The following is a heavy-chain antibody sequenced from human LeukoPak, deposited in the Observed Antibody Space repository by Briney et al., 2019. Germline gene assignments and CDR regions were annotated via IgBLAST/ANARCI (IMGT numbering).Heavy chain of an antibody. CDR1: GDSVSSDIAN. Sequence: SQTLSLTCAISGDSVSSDIANWNWIRQSPSRGLEWLGRTYYRSKWYNDYAVSVKSRITINPDTSKNQFSLQLDSVTPEDTAVYYCARDRVAAAVYYFDCWGQGTLVTVSS. CDR3: ARDRVAAAVYYFDC. CDR2: TYYRSKWYN. D-gene: IGHD6-13*01. J-gene: IGHJ4*02. V-gene: IGHV6-1*01.